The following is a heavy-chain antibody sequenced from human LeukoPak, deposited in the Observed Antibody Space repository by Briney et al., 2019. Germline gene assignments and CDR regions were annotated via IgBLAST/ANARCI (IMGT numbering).Heavy chain of an antibody. Sequence: ASVKVSCKASGYTFTDYYMHWVRQAPGQGLEWMGWINPNSGGTNYAQKFQGRVTMTRDTSISTAYMELSRLRSDDTAVYYCARDGITGTTGYVAAFDIWGQGTMVTVSS. D-gene: IGHD1-20*01. V-gene: IGHV1-2*02. CDR2: INPNSGGT. CDR1: GYTFTDYY. CDR3: ARDGITGTTGYVAAFDI. J-gene: IGHJ3*02.